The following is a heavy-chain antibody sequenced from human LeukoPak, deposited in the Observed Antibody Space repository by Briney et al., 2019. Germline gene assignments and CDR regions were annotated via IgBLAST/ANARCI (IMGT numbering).Heavy chain of an antibody. V-gene: IGHV3-21*01. CDR2: IDSSSSYI. D-gene: IGHD6-19*01. Sequence: PGGSLRLSCAASGFTFSSYSMNWVRQAPGKGLEWVSFIDSSSSYIYYADSVKGRFTISRDNAKNSLYLQVHSLRAEDTAVYYCARDPIRYSSGPTFSDYWGQGTLVTVSS. CDR1: GFTFSSYS. J-gene: IGHJ4*02. CDR3: ARDPIRYSSGPTFSDY.